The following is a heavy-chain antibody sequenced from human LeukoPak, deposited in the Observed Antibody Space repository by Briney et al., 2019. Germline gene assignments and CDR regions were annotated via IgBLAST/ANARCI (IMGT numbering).Heavy chain of an antibody. CDR1: GYTFTSYD. D-gene: IGHD6-13*01. CDR2: MNPNSGNT. CDR3: ARKSSSWFYAPVDAFDI. V-gene: IGHV1-8*03. J-gene: IGHJ3*02. Sequence: GASVKVSCKASGYTFTSYDINWVRQATGQGLEWMGWMNPNSGNTGYAQKFQGRVTITRNTSISTAYMELSSLRSEDTAVYYCARKSSSWFYAPVDAFDIWGQGTMVTVSS.